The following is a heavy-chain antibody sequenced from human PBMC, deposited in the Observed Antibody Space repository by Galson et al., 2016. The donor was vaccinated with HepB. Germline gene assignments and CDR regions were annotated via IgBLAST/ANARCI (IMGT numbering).Heavy chain of an antibody. CDR2: IFHTGST. Sequence: SETLSLTCSVSSGTISNSDYYYVWIRQPPGKGLEWIGSIFHTGSTYSNPSLKSRVTVSVDTSKNQFSLNLHSVTAADTAVYYCARHRGLPMGGGVPYYYYGMDVWGQGTTVTVSS. J-gene: IGHJ6*02. V-gene: IGHV4-39*01. CDR1: SGTISNSDYY. CDR3: ARHRGLPMGGGVPYYYYGMDV. D-gene: IGHD3-16*01.